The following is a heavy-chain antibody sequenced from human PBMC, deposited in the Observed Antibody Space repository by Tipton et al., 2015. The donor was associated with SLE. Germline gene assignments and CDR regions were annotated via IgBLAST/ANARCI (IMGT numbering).Heavy chain of an antibody. CDR1: GGSISSSSYF. V-gene: IGHV4-61*03. J-gene: IGHJ4*02. D-gene: IGHD4-17*01. CDR3: ARVDGAYDQYYLDY. Sequence: TLSLTCTVSGGSISSSSYFWHWIRQSPGKGLEWIGYVYYSGNTKYNPSLKSRVTISVDTSKNHFSLNLTSVTAADTAVYYCARVDGAYDQYYLDYWGQGTLVTVSS. CDR2: VYYSGNT.